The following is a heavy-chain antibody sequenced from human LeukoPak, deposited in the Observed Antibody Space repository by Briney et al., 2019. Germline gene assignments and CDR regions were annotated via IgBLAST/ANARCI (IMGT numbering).Heavy chain of an antibody. CDR3: ARWEVRLNAFEM. CDR1: GGSISSYY. Sequence: PSETLSLTFTVSGGSISSYYWSWIRQPPGKGLEWIGYIYYSGSTNYNPSLKSRVTISVDTSKNQFSLSLSSVTAADTAVYYCARWEVRLNAFEMWGQGTMVTVSS. V-gene: IGHV4-59*08. CDR2: IYYSGST. D-gene: IGHD3-10*01. J-gene: IGHJ3*02.